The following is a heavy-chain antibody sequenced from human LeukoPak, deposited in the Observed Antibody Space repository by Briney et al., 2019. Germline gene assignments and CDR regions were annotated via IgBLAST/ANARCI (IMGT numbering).Heavy chain of an antibody. D-gene: IGHD2-15*01. J-gene: IGHJ4*02. V-gene: IGHV4-59*01. CDR3: ARLAVGWYFDY. Sequence: PSETLSLTCTVSGGSISSYYWSWIRQPPGKGLEWIGYIYYSGSTNYNPSLKSRVTISVDTSKNQFSLKLSSVTAADTAVYYCARLAVGWYFDYWGQGTLVTVSS. CDR1: GGSISSYY. CDR2: IYYSGST.